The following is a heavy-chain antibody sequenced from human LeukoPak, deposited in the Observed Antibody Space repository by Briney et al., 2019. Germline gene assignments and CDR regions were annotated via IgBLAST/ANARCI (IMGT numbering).Heavy chain of an antibody. CDR1: GYTFTSYG. J-gene: IGHJ4*02. Sequence: ASVKVSCKASGYTFTSYGISWVRQAPGQGLEWMGWISAYNGNTNYAQKLRGRVTMTRNTSISTAYMELSSLRSEDTAVYYCARGGFSSSSDYWGQGTLVTVSS. D-gene: IGHD6-6*01. CDR2: ISAYNGNT. V-gene: IGHV1-18*01. CDR3: ARGGFSSSSDY.